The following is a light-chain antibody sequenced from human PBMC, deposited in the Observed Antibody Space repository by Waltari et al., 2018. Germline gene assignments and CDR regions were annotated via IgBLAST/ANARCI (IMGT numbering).Light chain of an antibody. CDR2: DVS. J-gene: IGLJ1*01. Sequence: QSALTQPRSVSGSPGQSVTISCPGTSSDVGGYHYFSWYQQQPGKAPKLMIYDVSKRPSGVPDRFSGSKSGNTASLTISGLQAEDEADYYCCSYADSYTYVFGTGTEVTVL. V-gene: IGLV2-11*01. CDR3: CSYADSYTYV. CDR1: SSDVGGYHY.